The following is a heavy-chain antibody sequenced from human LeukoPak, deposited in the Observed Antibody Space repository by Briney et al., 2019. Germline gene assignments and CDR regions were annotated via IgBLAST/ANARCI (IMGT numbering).Heavy chain of an antibody. CDR3: ARSEITMIVVLEYNWFDP. J-gene: IGHJ5*02. V-gene: IGHV1-2*02. CDR1: GYTFTGYY. D-gene: IGHD3-22*01. Sequence: ASVKVSGKASGYTFTGYYMHWVRQAPGQGLEWMGWINPNSGGTNYAQKFQGRVTMTRNTSISSAYMELSRLRSDDTAVYYCARSEITMIVVLEYNWFDPWGQGTLVTVSS. CDR2: INPNSGGT.